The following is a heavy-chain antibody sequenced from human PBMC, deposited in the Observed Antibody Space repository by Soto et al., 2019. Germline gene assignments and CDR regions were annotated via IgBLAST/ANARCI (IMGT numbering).Heavy chain of an antibody. J-gene: IGHJ3*02. V-gene: IGHV2-5*02. Sequence: GSGPTLVNPTQTLTLTCTFSGFSLSTSGVGVGWIRQPPGKALEWLALIYWDDDKRYSPSLKSRLTITKDTSKNQVVLTMTNMDPVDTATYYCAHIRLPPYDYDSSGYPTHAFDIWGQGTMVTVSS. CDR3: AHIRLPPYDYDSSGYPTHAFDI. CDR1: GFSLSTSGVG. CDR2: IYWDDDK. D-gene: IGHD3-22*01.